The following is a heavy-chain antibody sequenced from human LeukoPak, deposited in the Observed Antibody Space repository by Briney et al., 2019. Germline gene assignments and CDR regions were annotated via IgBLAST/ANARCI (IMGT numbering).Heavy chain of an antibody. D-gene: IGHD6-13*01. CDR3: ARDPIGSRWPYYFDY. J-gene: IGHJ4*02. Sequence: APVKVSCKASGYTFTTYAMHWVRQAPGQRLEWMGWINAGNGNTKYSQKFQARVTITRDTSASTAYVEMRSLRSEDTAVYYCARDPIGSRWPYYFDYWGQGTLVTVAS. CDR1: GYTFTTYA. V-gene: IGHV1-3*01. CDR2: INAGNGNT.